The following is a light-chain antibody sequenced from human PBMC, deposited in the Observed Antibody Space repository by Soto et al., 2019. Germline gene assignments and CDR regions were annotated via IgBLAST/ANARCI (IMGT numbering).Light chain of an antibody. CDR1: QTVGTNF. CDR2: GTS. V-gene: IGKV3-20*01. Sequence: EIVLTQSPGTLSLSPGETATLSCRASQTVGTNFLAWYQQKPGQAHRLLMFGTSNRATDIQDRFSGSGSGTDFTLTIRSLRPEDFATYYCKHSYSTPWTFGPGTKVDI. J-gene: IGKJ1*01. CDR3: KHSYSTPWT.